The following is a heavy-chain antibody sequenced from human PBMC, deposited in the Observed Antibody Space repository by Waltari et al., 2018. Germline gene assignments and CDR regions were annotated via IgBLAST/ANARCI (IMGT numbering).Heavy chain of an antibody. CDR3: ARTYTSGWYSY. CDR2: MNPNRGNT. V-gene: IGHV1-8*01. CDR1: GYTFTSYD. J-gene: IGHJ4*02. D-gene: IGHD6-19*01. Sequence: QVQLVQSGAEVKKPGASVKVSCKASGYTFTSYDINWVRLPNGQGLEWMGWMNPNRGNTGYAQKLQGRVTMTRDTSISTAYMELSSLRSEDTAVYCCARTYTSGWYSYWGQGTLVTVSS.